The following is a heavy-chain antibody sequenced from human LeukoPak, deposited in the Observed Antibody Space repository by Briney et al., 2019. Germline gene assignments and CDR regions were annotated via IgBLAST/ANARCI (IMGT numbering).Heavy chain of an antibody. J-gene: IGHJ4*02. CDR3: AKGPDDIVGATAGDY. D-gene: IGHD1-26*01. V-gene: IGHV3-30*02. Sequence: PGGSLRLSCAASGFTFSSYGMHWVRQAPGKGLEWVAFIRFDGSNKYYADSVKGRFTISRDNSKNTLYLQMNSLRAEDTAVYYCAKGPDDIVGATAGDYWGQGTLVTVSS. CDR1: GFTFSSYG. CDR2: IRFDGSNK.